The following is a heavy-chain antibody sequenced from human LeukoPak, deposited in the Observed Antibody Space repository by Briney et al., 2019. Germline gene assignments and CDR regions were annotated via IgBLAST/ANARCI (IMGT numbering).Heavy chain of an antibody. CDR1: GFTFSSYA. CDR3: AREYPGSATLIDD. D-gene: IGHD2-15*01. Sequence: GALRLSCAASGFTFSSYAMHWVRQAPGKGLEWVAVISYDGSNKYYADSVKGRFTISRDNSKNTLYLQMNSLRAEDTAVYYCAREYPGSATLIDDWGQGTLVTVSS. V-gene: IGHV3-30-3*01. J-gene: IGHJ4*02. CDR2: ISYDGSNK.